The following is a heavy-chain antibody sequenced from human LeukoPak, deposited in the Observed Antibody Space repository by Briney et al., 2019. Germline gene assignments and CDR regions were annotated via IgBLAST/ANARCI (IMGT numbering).Heavy chain of an antibody. V-gene: IGHV4-30-2*01. J-gene: IGHJ5*02. CDR3: ARVGRTDWFDP. Sequence: PSETLSLTCAVSGGSISSGDYYWSWIRQPPGKGLEWVGYIYYSGSTYYNPSLKSRVTISGDRSKNQFSLKLSSVTAADTAVYYCARVGRTDWFDPWGQGTLVTVSS. CDR1: GGSISSGDYY. CDR2: IYYSGST. D-gene: IGHD3-10*01.